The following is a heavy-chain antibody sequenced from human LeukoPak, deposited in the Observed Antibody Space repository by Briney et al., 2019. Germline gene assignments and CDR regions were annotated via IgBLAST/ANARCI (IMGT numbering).Heavy chain of an antibody. CDR1: GGSISSYY. J-gene: IGHJ4*02. Sequence: SETLSLTCTVSGGSISSYYWSWIRQPPGKGLEWIGYIYYSGSTNYNPSLKSRVTISVDTSKNQFSLKLSSVTAADTAVYYCARGLDFDWLLRFDYWGQGTLVTVSS. V-gene: IGHV4-59*01. CDR3: ARGLDFDWLLRFDY. CDR2: IYYSGST. D-gene: IGHD3-9*01.